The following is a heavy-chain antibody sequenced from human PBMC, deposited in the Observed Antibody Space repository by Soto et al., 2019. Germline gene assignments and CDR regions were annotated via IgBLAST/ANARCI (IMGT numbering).Heavy chain of an antibody. J-gene: IGHJ4*02. D-gene: IGHD3-22*01. CDR2: ISSSSSYI. CDR3: ANEKYYYDTGGYYY. V-gene: IGHV3-21*01. Sequence: EVQLVESGGGLVKPGGSLRLSCAASGFTFSTYSMNWVRQAPGKGLEWVSSISSSSSYIYYADSVKGRFTISRDNAKNSLYLQMNSLRAEDTAVYYCANEKYYYDTGGYYYWGQGTLVTVSS. CDR1: GFTFSTYS.